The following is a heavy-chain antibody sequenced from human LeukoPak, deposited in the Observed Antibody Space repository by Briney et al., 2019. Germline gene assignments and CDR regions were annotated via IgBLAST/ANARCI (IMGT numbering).Heavy chain of an antibody. CDR1: GFTFSSYS. V-gene: IGHV3-21*04. CDR3: AKPSIYYDFWSGSYYFDC. D-gene: IGHD3-3*01. CDR2: ISSSSSYI. J-gene: IGHJ4*02. Sequence: GGSLRLSCAASGFTFSSYSMNWVRQAPGKGLEWVSSISSSSSYIYYADSVKGRFTISRDNAKNSLYLQMNSLRAEDTAVYYCAKPSIYYDFWSGSYYFDCWGQGTLVTVSS.